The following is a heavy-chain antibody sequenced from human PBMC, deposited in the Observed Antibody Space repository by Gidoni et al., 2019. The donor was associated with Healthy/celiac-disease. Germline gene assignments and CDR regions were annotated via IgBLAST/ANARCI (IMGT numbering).Heavy chain of an antibody. Sequence: EVQLLESGGGLVQPGGSLRLSCAASGFTFSSYAMSWVRQAPGKGLEWVSAISGSGGSTYYADSVKGRFTISRDNSKNTLYLQMNSLRAEDTAVYYCAKAGQGHHGYDSYSGSSPPDYWGQGTLVTVSS. CDR2: ISGSGGST. CDR1: GFTFSSYA. D-gene: IGHD1-26*01. CDR3: AKAGQGHHGYDSYSGSSPPDY. V-gene: IGHV3-23*01. J-gene: IGHJ4*02.